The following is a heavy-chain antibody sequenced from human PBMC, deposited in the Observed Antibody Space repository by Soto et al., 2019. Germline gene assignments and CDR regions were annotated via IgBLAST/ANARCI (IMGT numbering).Heavy chain of an antibody. D-gene: IGHD6-19*01. Sequence: QVQLQESGPGLVKPSQTLSLTCTVSGGSISSGGYYWSWIRQHPGKGLEWIGYIYYSGSTYYNPSLNSRVTISVDTSKNQFSLNLSSVTAADTAVYYCARDSSAYDAFDIWGQGTMVTVSS. CDR2: IYYSGST. J-gene: IGHJ3*02. CDR3: ARDSSAYDAFDI. CDR1: GGSISSGGYY. V-gene: IGHV4-31*03.